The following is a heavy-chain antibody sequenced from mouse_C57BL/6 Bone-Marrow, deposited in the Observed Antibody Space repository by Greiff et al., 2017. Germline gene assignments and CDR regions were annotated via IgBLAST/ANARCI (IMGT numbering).Heavy chain of an antibody. Sequence: VQLKESGTVLARPGASVKMSCKTSGYTFTSYWMHWVKQRPGQGLEWIGAIYPGNSDTSYNQKFKGKAKLTAVTSASTAYMELSSLTNEDSAVYYCTPLWLRRGSWFAYWGQGTLVTVSA. D-gene: IGHD2-2*01. V-gene: IGHV1-5*01. CDR2: IYPGNSDT. CDR1: GYTFTSYW. J-gene: IGHJ3*01. CDR3: TPLWLRRGSWFAY.